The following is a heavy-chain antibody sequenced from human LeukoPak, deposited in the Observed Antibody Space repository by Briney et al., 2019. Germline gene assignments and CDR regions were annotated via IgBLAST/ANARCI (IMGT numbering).Heavy chain of an antibody. CDR1: GFTFSNYA. CDR3: AKSRVATAIRGPCDY. J-gene: IGHJ4*02. CDR2: ISGSGGST. D-gene: IGHD2-21*02. V-gene: IGHV3-23*01. Sequence: GGSLRLSCAASGFTFSNYAMSWVRQVPGKGLEWVSIISGSGGSTYYADSVNGRFTISRDNSRNTLYLQMNSLRAEDTAVYYCAKSRVATAIRGPCDYWGQGTLVTVSS.